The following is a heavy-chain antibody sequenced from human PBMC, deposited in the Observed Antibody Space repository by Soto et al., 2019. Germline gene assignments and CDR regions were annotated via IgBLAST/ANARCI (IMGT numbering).Heavy chain of an antibody. J-gene: IGHJ4*02. CDR2: VSWDESNI. Sequence: QVQLVESGGGVVQPGTSLRLSCVASGFTFRKHGMHWVRQAPGKGLEWVAVVSWDESNIYYADSVKGRFTISRDNSKNTLYLQMNSLRLDDTGVYFCAKSRQVEFRDQWLADDYWGLGTLVTVSS. CDR1: GFTFRKHG. CDR3: AKSRQVEFRDQWLADDY. D-gene: IGHD6-19*01. V-gene: IGHV3-30*18.